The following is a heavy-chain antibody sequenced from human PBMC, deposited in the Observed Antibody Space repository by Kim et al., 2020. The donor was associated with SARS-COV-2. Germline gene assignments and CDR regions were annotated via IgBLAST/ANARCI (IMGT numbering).Heavy chain of an antibody. CDR3: ARGRSMVRGRFDP. J-gene: IGHJ5*02. D-gene: IGHD3-10*01. Sequence: YNPPLKGRVTISVDPSKNQFSLKLSSVTAADTAVYYCARGRSMVRGRFDPWGQGTLVTVSS. V-gene: IGHV4-59*09.